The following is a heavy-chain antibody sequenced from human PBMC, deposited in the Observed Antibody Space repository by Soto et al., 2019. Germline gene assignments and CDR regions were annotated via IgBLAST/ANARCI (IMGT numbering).Heavy chain of an antibody. Sequence: EVQLVESGGGLEQAGGSLRLSCAASGFTFSGYSMNWVRQAPGKGLEWVSYITSSTGTIYYADSVKGRFTISRDKVKNLLYLQMNSLRAADTAVYYCARAPVVPCTTHHSYYYMDVWGKGTTVTVSS. CDR2: ITSSTGTI. CDR3: ARAPVVPCTTHHSYYYMDV. V-gene: IGHV3-48*01. CDR1: GFTFSGYS. J-gene: IGHJ6*03. D-gene: IGHD2-2*01.